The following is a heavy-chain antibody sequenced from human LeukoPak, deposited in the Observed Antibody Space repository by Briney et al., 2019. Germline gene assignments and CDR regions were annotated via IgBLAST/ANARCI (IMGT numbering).Heavy chain of an antibody. V-gene: IGHV4-59*08. J-gene: IGHJ4*02. Sequence: SETLSLTCTVSGGSISNYYWTWIRQPPGKGLEWIGFISYSGNTNYNPSLKSRVTISVDTSKNQFSLKLSSVTAADTAVYYCARCYYDFWSGYLYYFDYWGQGTLVTVSS. D-gene: IGHD3-3*01. CDR3: ARCYYDFWSGYLYYFDY. CDR1: GGSISNYY. CDR2: ISYSGNT.